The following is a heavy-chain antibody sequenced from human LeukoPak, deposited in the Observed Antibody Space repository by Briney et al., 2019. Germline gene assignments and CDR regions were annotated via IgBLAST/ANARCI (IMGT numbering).Heavy chain of an antibody. V-gene: IGHV1-8*01. CDR1: GYTFTSYD. CDR2: MNPNSGNT. CDR3: ARGARYCSSTSCYGGEDY. Sequence: ASVKVSCKASGYTFTSYDINWVRQATGQGFEWMGWMNPNSGNTGYAQKFQGRVTMTRNTSISTAYMELSSLRSEDTAVYYCARGARYCSSTSCYGGEDYWGQGTLVTVSS. D-gene: IGHD2-2*01. J-gene: IGHJ4*02.